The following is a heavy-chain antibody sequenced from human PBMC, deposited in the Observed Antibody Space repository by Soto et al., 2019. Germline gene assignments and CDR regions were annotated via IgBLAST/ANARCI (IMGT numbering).Heavy chain of an antibody. D-gene: IGHD3-16*01. CDR3: ARHIMITFGPGGSGPFDY. CDR2: IYYSGST. V-gene: IGHV4-61*01. J-gene: IGHJ4*02. Sequence: TSETLSLTCTVSVGSVSSGSYYWIWIQQPPGKGLEWIGYIYYSGSTNYNPSLKSRVTISVDRSKNQFSLKLSSVTAADTAVYYCARHIMITFGPGGSGPFDYWGKRTLVTVSS. CDR1: VGSVSSGSYY.